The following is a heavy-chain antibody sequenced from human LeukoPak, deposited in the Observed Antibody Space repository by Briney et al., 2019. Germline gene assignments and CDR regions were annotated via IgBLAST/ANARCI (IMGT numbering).Heavy chain of an antibody. D-gene: IGHD6-13*01. Sequence: PSQTLSLTCTVSGGSISSGDYYWSWIRQPPGKGLEWIGYIYYSGSTYYNPSLKSRVTISVDTSKNQFSLKLSSVTAADTAVYYCARVRQLLDYWYFDLWGRGTLVTVSS. J-gene: IGHJ2*01. CDR3: ARVRQLLDYWYFDL. CDR2: IYYSGST. V-gene: IGHV4-30-4*08. CDR1: GGSISSGDYY.